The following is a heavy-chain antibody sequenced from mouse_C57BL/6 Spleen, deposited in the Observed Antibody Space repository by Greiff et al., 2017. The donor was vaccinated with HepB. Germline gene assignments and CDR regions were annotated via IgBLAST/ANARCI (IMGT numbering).Heavy chain of an antibody. D-gene: IGHD1-1*01. V-gene: IGHV5-17*01. CDR2: ISSGSSTI. Sequence: EVHLVESGGGLVKPGGSLKLSCAASGFTFSDYGMHWVRQAPEKGLEWVAYISSGSSTIYYADTVKGRFTISRDNAKNTLFLQMTSLRSEDTAMYYCARRHYYGIYYFDYWGQGTTLTVSS. CDR3: ARRHYYGIYYFDY. J-gene: IGHJ2*01. CDR1: GFTFSDYG.